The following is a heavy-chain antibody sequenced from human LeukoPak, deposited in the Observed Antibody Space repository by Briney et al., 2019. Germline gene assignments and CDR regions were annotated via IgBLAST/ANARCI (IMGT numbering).Heavy chain of an antibody. J-gene: IGHJ4*02. Sequence: ASVKVSCKASGYTFTSYDINWVRQATGQGLEWMGWMNPNSGNTGYAQKFQGRVTMTRNTSISTAYMELSSLRSEDTAVYYCARGRRALRIVGAFYWGQGTLVTVSS. V-gene: IGHV1-8*01. CDR1: GYTFTSYD. CDR2: MNPNSGNT. CDR3: ARGRRALRIVGAFY. D-gene: IGHD1-26*01.